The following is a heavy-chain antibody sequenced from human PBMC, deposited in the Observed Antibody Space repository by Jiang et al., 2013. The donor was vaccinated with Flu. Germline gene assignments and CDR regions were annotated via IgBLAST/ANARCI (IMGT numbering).Heavy chain of an antibody. Sequence: VQLVESGGGVVQPGESLRLSCAASGFIFSSYGLHWVRQAPGKGLEWVAFIRFDGTNKYYGDSVKGRFTISRDSSKNTVYLQMNSLRAEDTSVYYCAKDLVDFGAQGYFDHWGQGTLVTVSS. CDR2: IRFDGTNK. CDR1: GFIFSSYG. CDR3: AKDLVDFGAQGYFDH. D-gene: IGHD4-17*01. V-gene: IGHV3-30*02. J-gene: IGHJ4*02.